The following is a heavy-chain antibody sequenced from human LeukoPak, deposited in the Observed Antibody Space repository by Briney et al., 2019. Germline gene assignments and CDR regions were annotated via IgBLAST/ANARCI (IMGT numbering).Heavy chain of an antibody. CDR3: AKALTMIVVVADY. CDR2: IRYDGSNK. CDR1: GFTVSSNY. Sequence: GGSLRLSCAASGFTVSSNYMSWVRQAPGKGLEWVAFIRYDGSNKYYADSVKGRFTISRDNSKNTLYLQMNSLRAEDTAVYYCAKALTMIVVVADYWGQGTLVTVSS. J-gene: IGHJ4*02. D-gene: IGHD3-22*01. V-gene: IGHV3-30*02.